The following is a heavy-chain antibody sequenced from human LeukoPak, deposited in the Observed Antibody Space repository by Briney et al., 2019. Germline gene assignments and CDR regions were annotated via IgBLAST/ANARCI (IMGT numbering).Heavy chain of an antibody. CDR3: AREYGSGKVLYYYGMDV. J-gene: IGHJ6*02. CDR1: GGSIGGDH. V-gene: IGHV3-33*08. CDR2: IRYDGSNK. Sequence: LSLTCTISGGSIGGDHWSWIRQAPGKGLEWVAVIRYDGSNKYYAGSVKGRFTISRDNSKNTLYLQMNSLRAEDTAVYYCAREYGSGKVLYYYGMDVWGQGTTVTVSS. D-gene: IGHD3-10*01.